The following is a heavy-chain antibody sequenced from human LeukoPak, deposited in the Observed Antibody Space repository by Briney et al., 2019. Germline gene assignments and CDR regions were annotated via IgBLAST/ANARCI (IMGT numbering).Heavy chain of an antibody. Sequence: PGRSLRLSCAASGFTFSSYAMHWVRQAPGKGLEWVAVISYDGSNKYYADSVKGRFTISRDNSKNTLYLQMNSLRAEDTAVYYCARDREQWLVLGVYYYYYGMDVWGQGTTVTVSS. CDR2: ISYDGSNK. J-gene: IGHJ6*02. CDR3: ARDREQWLVLGVYYYYYGMDV. CDR1: GFTFSSYA. V-gene: IGHV3-30-3*01. D-gene: IGHD6-19*01.